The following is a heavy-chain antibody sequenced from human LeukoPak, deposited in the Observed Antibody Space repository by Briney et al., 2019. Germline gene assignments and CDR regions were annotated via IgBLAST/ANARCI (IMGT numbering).Heavy chain of an antibody. CDR1: GGSITSTNY. Sequence: SGTLSLTCGVSGGSITSTNYWTWVRQPPGKGLEWIGEVNLQGRTNYNPSLMGRVAISEELSENHISLQLTSVTPADTAVYYCAREGGPYRPLDYSGQGTLVTVSS. CDR3: AREGGPYRPLDY. V-gene: IGHV4-4*02. CDR2: VNLQGRT. J-gene: IGHJ4*02.